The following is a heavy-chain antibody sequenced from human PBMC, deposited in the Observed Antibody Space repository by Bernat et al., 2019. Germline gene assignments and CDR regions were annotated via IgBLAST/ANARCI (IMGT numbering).Heavy chain of an antibody. V-gene: IGHV4-39*01. CDR2: ISYSGST. CDR1: GGSISSNSYY. J-gene: IGHJ3*02. D-gene: IGHD6-13*01. CDR3: ARPRCSSSFGGDFDI. Sequence: QLQLQESGPGLVKPSETLSLTCTVSGGSISSNSYYWGWIRQPPGKGLEWFGSISYSGSTYYNPSLKSRVTICVDRSRNQFSLRLNSVTDAETAVYCGARPRCSSSFGGDFDIWGQGTMVTVSS.